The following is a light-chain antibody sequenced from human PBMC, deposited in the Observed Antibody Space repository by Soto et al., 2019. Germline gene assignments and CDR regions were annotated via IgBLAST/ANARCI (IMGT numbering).Light chain of an antibody. V-gene: IGKV3-15*01. J-gene: IGKJ4*01. CDR1: QSVSTK. Sequence: EIVMTQSAATLSVSPGERATLSCRASQSVSTKLAWYQQKPGQAPRLLIYDASTRVTGIPARFSGSGSGTEFTLTISSLQSEDFAVYYCHQYNNWHPLTFGGGTKVEIK. CDR3: HQYNNWHPLT. CDR2: DAS.